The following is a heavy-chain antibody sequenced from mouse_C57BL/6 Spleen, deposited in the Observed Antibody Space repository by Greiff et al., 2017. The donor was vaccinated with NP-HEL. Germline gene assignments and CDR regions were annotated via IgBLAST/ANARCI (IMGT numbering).Heavy chain of an antibody. J-gene: IGHJ3*01. Sequence: EVQLQQSGPELVKPGASVKISCKASGYTFTDYYMNWVKQSHGKSLEWIGDINPNNGGTSYNQKFKGKATLTVDKSSSTAYMELRSLTSEDSAVYYCARSYYDYDLGFAYWGQGTLVTVSA. V-gene: IGHV1-26*01. CDR3: ARSYYDYDLGFAY. CDR1: GYTFTDYY. CDR2: INPNNGGT. D-gene: IGHD2-4*01.